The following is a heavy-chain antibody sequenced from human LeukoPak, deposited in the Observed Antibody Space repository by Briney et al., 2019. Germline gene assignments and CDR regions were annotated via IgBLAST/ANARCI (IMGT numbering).Heavy chain of an antibody. CDR3: ARTYYDFWSGFLGYFDY. CDR2: IIPIFGTA. Sequence: ASVKVSCKASGGTFSSYAISWVRQAPGQGLEWMGGIIPIFGTANYAQKFQGRVTITADKSTSTAYMELSSLRSEDTAVYYCARTYYDFWSGFLGYFDYWGQGTLVTVSS. CDR1: GGTFSSYA. V-gene: IGHV1-69*06. J-gene: IGHJ4*02. D-gene: IGHD3-3*01.